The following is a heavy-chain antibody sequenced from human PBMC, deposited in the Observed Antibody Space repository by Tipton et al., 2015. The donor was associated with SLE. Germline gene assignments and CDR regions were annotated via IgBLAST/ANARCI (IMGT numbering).Heavy chain of an antibody. D-gene: IGHD6-13*01. CDR3: GRGSIAAAGKMAY. CDR1: GYTFTNYA. CDR2: INTNSGNP. J-gene: IGHJ4*02. Sequence: QLVQSGSELKKPGASVKVSCKASGYTFTNYAMNWVRQAPGQGLEWRGWINTNSGNPTDAQGFTGRFVFSLDTSVTTAYLQISSLKADDSAVYYCGRGSIAAAGKMAYWGQGTLVTVSS. V-gene: IGHV7-4-1*02.